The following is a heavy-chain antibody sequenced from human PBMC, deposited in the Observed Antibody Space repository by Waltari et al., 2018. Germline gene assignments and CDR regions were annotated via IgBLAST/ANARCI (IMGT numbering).Heavy chain of an antibody. Sequence: GWIRHPPGKGLEWTGTISYSGATYYNPSLRSRVTISLDTSKNQFSLKLNSVTAADTAVYYCATDVGASVGTAAFDVWGQGTMVTVSS. J-gene: IGHJ3*01. CDR3: ATDVGASVGTAAFDV. V-gene: IGHV4-39*02. CDR2: ISYSGAT. D-gene: IGHD6-13*01.